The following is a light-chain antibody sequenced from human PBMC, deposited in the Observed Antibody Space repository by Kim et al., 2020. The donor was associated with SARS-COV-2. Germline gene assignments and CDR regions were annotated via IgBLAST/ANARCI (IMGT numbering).Light chain of an antibody. Sequence: QSALTQPRSVSGSPGQSVTISCTGTSSDVGGYNYVSWYQQHPGKAPKLMISDVTKRPSGVPDRFSGSKSGNTATLTISGLQADDAADYYCCSYAGSYTWVFGGGTQLTVL. V-gene: IGLV2-11*01. CDR2: DVT. CDR3: CSYAGSYTWV. J-gene: IGLJ3*02. CDR1: SSDVGGYNY.